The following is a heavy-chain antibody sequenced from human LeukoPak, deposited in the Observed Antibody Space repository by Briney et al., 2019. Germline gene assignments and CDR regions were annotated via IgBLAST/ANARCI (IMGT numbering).Heavy chain of an antibody. CDR1: GFTFGDYA. V-gene: IGHV3-49*04. CDR2: IRSKAYGGTT. Sequence: GRSLRLSCTASGFTFGDYAMSWVRQAPGKGLEWVGFIRSKAYGGTTEYAASVKGRFTISRDDSKSIAYLQMNSLKTEDTAVYYCPSSKEPVGATNYWGQGTLLTASS. D-gene: IGHD1-26*01. CDR3: PSSKEPVGATNY. J-gene: IGHJ4*02.